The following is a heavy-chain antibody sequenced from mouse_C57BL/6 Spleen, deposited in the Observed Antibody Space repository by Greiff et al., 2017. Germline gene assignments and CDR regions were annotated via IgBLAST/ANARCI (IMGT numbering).Heavy chain of an antibody. J-gene: IGHJ1*03. V-gene: IGHV1-54*01. D-gene: IGHD1-1*01. CDR1: GYAFTNYL. CDR2: INPGSGGT. CDR3: ARSAYYYGSSPWYCDV. Sequence: QVQLQQSGAELVRPGTSVKVSCKASGYAFTNYLIEWVKQRPGQGLEWIGVINPGSGGTNYNEKFKGKATLTADKSSSTAYMQLSSLTSEDSAVYFCARSAYYYGSSPWYCDVWGTGTTVTVSS.